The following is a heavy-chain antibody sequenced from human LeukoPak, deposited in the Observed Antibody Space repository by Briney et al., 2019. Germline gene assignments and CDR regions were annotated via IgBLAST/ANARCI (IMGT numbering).Heavy chain of an antibody. J-gene: IGHJ4*02. V-gene: IGHV3-7*05. Sequence: GPCLTLSCLATGFSVTNYWIASVSQPPGKWLEWESNIKEEGSDKHYVDSVKGPSTISRDNAKISLFLQMNSLRPGDTAVYYCARYPIPPYFFDYWGQGTLVTVSS. D-gene: IGHD2-2*01. CDR2: IKEEGSDK. CDR3: ARYPIPPYFFDY. CDR1: GFSVTNYW.